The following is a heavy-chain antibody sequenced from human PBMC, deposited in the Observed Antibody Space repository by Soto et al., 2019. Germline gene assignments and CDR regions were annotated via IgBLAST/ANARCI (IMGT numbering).Heavy chain of an antibody. Sequence: QVQLVQSGAEVKKPGSSVKVSCKASGGTFSSYAISWVRQAPGQGLEWMGGIIPIFGTANYAQKFQGRVTITADESTSTAYMELSSLRSEDTAVYYCASEKGNMRAVAGTGFDYWGQGTLVTVSS. CDR1: GGTFSSYA. J-gene: IGHJ4*02. CDR2: IIPIFGTA. D-gene: IGHD6-19*01. V-gene: IGHV1-69*01. CDR3: ASEKGNMRAVAGTGFDY.